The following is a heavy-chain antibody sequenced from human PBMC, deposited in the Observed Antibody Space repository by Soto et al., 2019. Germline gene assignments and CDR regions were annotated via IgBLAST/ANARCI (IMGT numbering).Heavy chain of an antibody. CDR1: GYTFTSYY. CDR3: ARASYDSSGYKGMDV. V-gene: IGHV1-46*01. J-gene: IGHJ6*02. CDR2: INPSGGST. Sequence: ASVKVSCKSSGYTFTSYYMHWVRQAPGQGLEWMGIINPSGGSTSYAQKFQGRVTMTRDTSTSTVYMELSSLRSEDTAVYYCARASYDSSGYKGMDVWGQGTTVTVSS. D-gene: IGHD3-22*01.